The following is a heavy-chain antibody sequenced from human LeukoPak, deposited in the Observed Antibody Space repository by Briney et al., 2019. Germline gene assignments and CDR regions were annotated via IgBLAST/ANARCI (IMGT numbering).Heavy chain of an antibody. D-gene: IGHD1-26*01. J-gene: IGHJ4*02. CDR3: VRDRELNY. V-gene: IGHV4-39*07. CDR1: GDSIRSSDYY. CDR2: ISDGGST. Sequence: SETLSLTCTVSGDSIRSSDYYWGCIRQSPGKGLEWIGTISDGGSTYYNPSLRSRATVSADTSKNQFSLKLSSVTAADTAVYYCVRDRELNYWGQGTLVTVSS.